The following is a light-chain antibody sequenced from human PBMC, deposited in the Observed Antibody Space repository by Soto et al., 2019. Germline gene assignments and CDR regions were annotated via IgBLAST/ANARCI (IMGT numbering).Light chain of an antibody. Sequence: QSALTQPASVSASPGQSITISCTGTSSDIGAYNSVSWYQQHPGKAPQLMIYDVSYRPSGISSRFSGSKSGNTASLTISGLLADDDADYYCASHTSARIRVFGGGTKLTVL. CDR3: ASHTSARIRV. CDR2: DVS. J-gene: IGLJ2*01. V-gene: IGLV2-14*01. CDR1: SSDIGAYNS.